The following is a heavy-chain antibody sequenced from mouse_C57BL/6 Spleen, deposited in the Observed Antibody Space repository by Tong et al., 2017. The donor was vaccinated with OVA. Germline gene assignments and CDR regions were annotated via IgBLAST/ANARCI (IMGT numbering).Heavy chain of an antibody. CDR2: IYPGSGNT. J-gene: IGHJ3*01. D-gene: IGHD1-1*01. Sequence: VQLQESGPELVKPGASVKISCKASGYSFTSYYIHWVKQRPGQGLEWIGWIYPGSGNTKYNEKFKGKATLTADTSSSTAYMQLSSLTSEDSAVYYCARSGVYGSSYWFAYWGQGTLVTVSA. V-gene: IGHV1-66*01. CDR3: ARSGVYGSSYWFAY. CDR1: GYSFTSYY.